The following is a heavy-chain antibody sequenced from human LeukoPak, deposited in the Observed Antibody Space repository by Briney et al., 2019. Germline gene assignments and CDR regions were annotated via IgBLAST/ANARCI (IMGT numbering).Heavy chain of an antibody. V-gene: IGHV1-69*05. CDR3: ARAFYYYDSSGYLY. CDR2: IIPIFGTA. J-gene: IGHJ4*02. D-gene: IGHD3-22*01. Sequence: SVKVSCKASGGTFSSYAISWVRQAPGQGLEWMGRIIPIFGTANYAQKFQGRVTITTDESTSTAYMELSGLRSDDTAVYYCARAFYYYDSSGYLYWGQGTLVTVSS. CDR1: GGTFSSYA.